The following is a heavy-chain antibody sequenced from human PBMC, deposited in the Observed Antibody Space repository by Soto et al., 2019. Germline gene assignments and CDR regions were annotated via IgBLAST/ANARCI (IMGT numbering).Heavy chain of an antibody. D-gene: IGHD5-12*01. V-gene: IGHV3-11*05. Sequence: QVQLVESGGGLVKPGGSLRLSCAASGFTFSDYYMSWIRQTPGKGLEWLSYISTSSTYTNYADSVKGRFTISRDNAKNSLYLQMNSLRVEDTAVYYCARPLRGYSDYDPVDYWGQGTLVTVSS. CDR2: ISTSSTYT. CDR3: ARPLRGYSDYDPVDY. CDR1: GFTFSDYY. J-gene: IGHJ4*02.